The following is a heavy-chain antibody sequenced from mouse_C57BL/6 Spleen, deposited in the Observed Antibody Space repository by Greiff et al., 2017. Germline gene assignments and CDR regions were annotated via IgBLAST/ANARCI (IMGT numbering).Heavy chain of an antibody. V-gene: IGHV1-81*01. Sequence: VQLQQSGAELARPGASVQLSCKASGYTFTSYGISWVKQSTGHGLAWIGEISPRSGNTYYNEKFKGMATLTEDKSSSTAYMGLRRLTSEDSAVYVCASWDDGYYVWGQGTTLTVSS. J-gene: IGHJ2*01. CDR1: GYTFTSYG. CDR3: ASWDDGYYV. D-gene: IGHD2-3*01. CDR2: ISPRSGNT.